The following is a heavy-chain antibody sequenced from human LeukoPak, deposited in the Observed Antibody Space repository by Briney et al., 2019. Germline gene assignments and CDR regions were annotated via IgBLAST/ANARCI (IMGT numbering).Heavy chain of an antibody. CDR2: ISSSSSTI. V-gene: IGHV3-48*01. Sequence: GGPLRLSCAASGFTFSSYSMNWVRQAPGKGLEWVSYISSSSSTIYYADSVKGRFTISRDNAKNSLYLQMNSLRAEDTAVYYCASNLERNDAFDIWGQGTMVTVSS. CDR3: ASNLERNDAFDI. D-gene: IGHD1-1*01. J-gene: IGHJ3*02. CDR1: GFTFSSYS.